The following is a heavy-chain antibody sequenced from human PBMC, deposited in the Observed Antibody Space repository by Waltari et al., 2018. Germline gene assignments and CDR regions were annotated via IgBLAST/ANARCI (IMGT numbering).Heavy chain of an antibody. CDR3: ARASSGSYGTWFDP. D-gene: IGHD1-26*01. CDR2: IYHSGRT. J-gene: IGHJ5*02. CDR1: GYSISSGYY. V-gene: IGHV4-38-2*01. Sequence: QVQLQESGPGLVKPSETLSLTCAVSGYSISSGYYWGWIRQPPGKGLEWIGSIYHSGRTYYNPSLKSRVTISVDTSKNQFSLKLSSVTAADTAVYYCARASSGSYGTWFDPWGQGTLVTVSS.